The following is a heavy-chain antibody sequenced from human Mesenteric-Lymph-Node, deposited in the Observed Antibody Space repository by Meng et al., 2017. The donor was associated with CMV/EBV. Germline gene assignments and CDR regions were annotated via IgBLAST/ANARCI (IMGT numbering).Heavy chain of an antibody. J-gene: IGHJ4*02. V-gene: IGHV4-39*07. CDR3: ARVGAFDWSIFDY. CDR1: GGSISSSSYY. CDR2: IHYSGST. Sequence: SETLSLTCTVSGGSISSSSYYWGWIRQPPGKGLEWIGSIHYSGSTYYNPSLKSRVNISVDTSKNQFSLKLNSVTPADPAVYYCARVGAFDWSIFDYWGQGTLVTVSS. D-gene: IGHD3-9*01.